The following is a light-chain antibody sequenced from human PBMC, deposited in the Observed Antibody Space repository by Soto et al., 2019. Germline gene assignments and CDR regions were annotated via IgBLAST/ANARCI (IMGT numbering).Light chain of an antibody. CDR3: QVWDGSSGHFYV. J-gene: IGLJ1*01. Sequence: SYELTQPPSVSVAPGQTARITCGGNNIGGKSVHWYQQKPGQAPVLVVYDDSDRPSGLPERFSGSNSGNTATLTISRVEAGDEADYYCQVWDGSSGHFYVFGTGTKVTVL. CDR2: DDS. CDR1: NIGGKS. V-gene: IGLV3-21*02.